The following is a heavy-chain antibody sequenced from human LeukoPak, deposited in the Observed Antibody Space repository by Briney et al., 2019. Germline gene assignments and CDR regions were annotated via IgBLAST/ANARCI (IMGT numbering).Heavy chain of an antibody. V-gene: IGHV1-18*01. Sequence: ASVKVSCKASGYTFTSYGISWVRQAPGQGLEWMGWISAYNGNTNYAQKLQGRVTMTTDTSTSTAYMELRSLRSDDTAVYYCARDHVFPIVVVPAASYYFDYWDQGTLVTVSS. CDR3: ARDHVFPIVVVPAASYYFDY. CDR2: ISAYNGNT. D-gene: IGHD2-2*01. J-gene: IGHJ4*02. CDR1: GYTFTSYG.